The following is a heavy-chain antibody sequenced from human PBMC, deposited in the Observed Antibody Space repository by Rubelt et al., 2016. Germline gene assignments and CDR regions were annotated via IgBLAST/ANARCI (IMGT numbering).Heavy chain of an antibody. CDR1: GGTFSSYA. CDR2: IIPILGIA. V-gene: IGHV1-69*04. D-gene: IGHD3-10*01. Sequence: QVQLVQSGAEVKKPGSSVKVSCKASGGTFSSYAISWVRQAPGQGLEWMGRIIPILGIANYAQKFQGRVTSNADKSTSTAYMELGSLRAEETAVYYCARGLLLWFGAQLMNDAFDIWGQGTMVTVSS. CDR3: ARGLLLWFGAQLMNDAFDI. J-gene: IGHJ3*02.